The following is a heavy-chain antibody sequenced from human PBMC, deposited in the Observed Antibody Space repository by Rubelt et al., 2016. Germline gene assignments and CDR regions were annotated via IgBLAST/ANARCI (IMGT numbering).Heavy chain of an antibody. D-gene: IGHD6-13*01. V-gene: IGHV3-74*01. J-gene: IGHJ6*02. Sequence: RYWMHWVRQAPGKGLVWVSRINTDGSTSYADSVKGRFTISRDNSKNTLYLQMNSLRAEDTAVYYCARGIIAPTGDTFHYYGMDVWGQGTTVTVSS. CDR2: INTDGST. CDR1: RYW. CDR3: ARGIIAPTGDTFHYYGMDV.